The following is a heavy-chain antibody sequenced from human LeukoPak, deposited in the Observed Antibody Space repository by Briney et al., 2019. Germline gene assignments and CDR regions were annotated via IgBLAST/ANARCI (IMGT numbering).Heavy chain of an antibody. CDR1: GGSISSYY. J-gene: IGHJ6*03. CDR3: ARAGYSYGTYYYYYYMDV. Sequence: PSETLSLTCTVSGGSISSYYWSWIRQPPGKGLEWIGYIYYSGSTNYNPSLKSRVTISVDTSKNQFSLRLSSVTAADTAVYYCARAGYSYGTYYYYYYMDVWGKGTTVTVSS. CDR2: IYYSGST. D-gene: IGHD5-18*01. V-gene: IGHV4-59*01.